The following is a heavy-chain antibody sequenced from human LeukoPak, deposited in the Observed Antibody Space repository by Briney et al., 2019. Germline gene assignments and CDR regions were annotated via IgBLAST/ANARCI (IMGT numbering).Heavy chain of an antibody. Sequence: GGSLRLSCAASGFTFSSYAMSWVRQAPGKGLEWVSAISGSGGSTYYADSVKGRFTISRDNSKNTLYLQMNSLRAEATAVSYCAKDPLPAPLDWLSTDPFDYWGQGTLVTVSS. CDR3: AKDPLPAPLDWLSTDPFDY. CDR2: ISGSGGST. V-gene: IGHV3-23*01. D-gene: IGHD3/OR15-3a*01. J-gene: IGHJ4*02. CDR1: GFTFSSYA.